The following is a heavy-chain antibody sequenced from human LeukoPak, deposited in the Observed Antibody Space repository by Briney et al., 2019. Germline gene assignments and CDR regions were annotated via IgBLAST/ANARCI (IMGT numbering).Heavy chain of an antibody. CDR1: GFTFSNAW. V-gene: IGHV3-15*01. D-gene: IGHD5-18*01. CDR2: IKSKTDGGTT. CDR3: TTDRYSYGLLIDY. Sequence: PGGSLRLSCAASGFTFSNAWVSWVRQAPGKGLEWVGRIKSKTDGGTTDYAALVKGRFTISRDDSKNTLYLQMNSLKTEDTAVYYCTTDRYSYGLLIDYWGQGTLVTVSS. J-gene: IGHJ4*02.